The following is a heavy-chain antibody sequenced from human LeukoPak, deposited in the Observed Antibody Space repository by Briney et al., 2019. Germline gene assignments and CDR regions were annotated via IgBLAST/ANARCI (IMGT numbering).Heavy chain of an antibody. D-gene: IGHD3-10*01. CDR1: GFTFTSAA. V-gene: IGHV1-58*01. CDR2: IVVGIGNT. J-gene: IGHJ6*02. CDR3: AADMGGSYYGMDV. Sequence: VTSVNVSCKASGFTFTSAAVQWVRHARAQRLDWIGWIVVGIGNTNYAPKFQESVTITRDIYTSTAYMELSSMRSEDTAVYYCAADMGGSYYGMDVWGQGTTVTVSS.